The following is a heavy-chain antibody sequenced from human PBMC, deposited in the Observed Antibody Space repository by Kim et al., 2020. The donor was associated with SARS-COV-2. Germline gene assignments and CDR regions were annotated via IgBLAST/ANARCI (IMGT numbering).Heavy chain of an antibody. CDR1: GFTFSSYA. Sequence: GGSLRLSCAASGFTFSSYAMSWVRQAPGKGLEWVSAISGSGGSTYYADSVKGRFTISRDNSKNTLYLQMNSLRAEDTAVYYCAKDLGVRGVMSYYYYGMDVWGQGTTVTVSS. V-gene: IGHV3-23*01. CDR3: AKDLGVRGVMSYYYYGMDV. D-gene: IGHD3-10*01. J-gene: IGHJ6*02. CDR2: ISGSGGST.